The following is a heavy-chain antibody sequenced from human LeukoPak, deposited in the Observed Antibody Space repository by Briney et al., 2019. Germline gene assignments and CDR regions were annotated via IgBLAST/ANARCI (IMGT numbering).Heavy chain of an antibody. CDR3: ARAAYYYDSSGYYGLDY. J-gene: IGHJ4*02. D-gene: IGHD3-22*01. V-gene: IGHV1-3*03. CDR1: GYTFTGYY. CDR2: INAGNGNT. Sequence: ASVKVSCKASGYTFTGYYMHWVRQAPGQRLEWMGWINAGNGNTKYSQEFQGRVTITRDTSASTAYMELSSLRSEDMAVYYCARAAYYYDSSGYYGLDYWGQGTLVTVSS.